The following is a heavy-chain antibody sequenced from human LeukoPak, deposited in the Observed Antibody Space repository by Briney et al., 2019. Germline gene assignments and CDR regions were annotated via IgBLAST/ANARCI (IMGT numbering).Heavy chain of an antibody. Sequence: GGSLGLSCAASGFTSSNYGMSWVRQAPGKGLEWVSAISGSGGNTYYAGSVKGRFTISRDNSKNTLYLQMNSLIAEDTAVYYCVKSGGGQFDPWGQGTLVTVSS. CDR3: VKSGGGQFDP. J-gene: IGHJ5*02. D-gene: IGHD3-10*01. CDR1: GFTSSNYG. V-gene: IGHV3-23*01. CDR2: ISGSGGNT.